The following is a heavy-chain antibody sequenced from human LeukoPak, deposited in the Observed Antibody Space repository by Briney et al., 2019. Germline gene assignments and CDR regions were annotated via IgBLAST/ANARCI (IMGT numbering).Heavy chain of an antibody. CDR2: IYYSGST. Sequence: ETLSLTRTVSGGSISSSSYYWGWIRQPPGKGLEWIGSIYYSGSTYYNPSLKSRVTISVDTSKNQFSLKLSSVTAADTAVYYCARTSVPALSWFDPWGQGTLVTVSS. CDR3: ARTSVPALSWFDP. J-gene: IGHJ5*02. D-gene: IGHD2-2*01. V-gene: IGHV4-39*01. CDR1: GGSISSSSYY.